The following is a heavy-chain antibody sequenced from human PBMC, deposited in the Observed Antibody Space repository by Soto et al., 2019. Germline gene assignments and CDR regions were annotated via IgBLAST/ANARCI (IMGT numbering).Heavy chain of an antibody. CDR2: IMPICGTA. CDR1: GGTFSSYA. V-gene: IGHV1-69*12. J-gene: IGHJ4*02. D-gene: IGHD5-12*01. CDR3: ARGDGYITFDY. Sequence: QVQLVQSGAEVKKPGSSVKVSCKASGGTFSSYAISWVRQAPGQALAWMGGIMPICGTANYAKKFQGRVTITADESTSTSYMELSSRRAEATAVYYCARGDGYITFDYWGQGTLVTVSS.